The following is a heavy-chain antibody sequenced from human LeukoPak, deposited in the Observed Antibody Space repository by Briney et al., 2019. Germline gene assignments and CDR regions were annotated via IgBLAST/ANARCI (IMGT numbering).Heavy chain of an antibody. V-gene: IGHV3-48*01. J-gene: IGHJ6*03. CDR2: ISSSSGTI. D-gene: IGHD6-6*01. CDR1: GFSFSAYN. Sequence: SGGSLRLSCEGSGFSFSAYNMNWVRQAPGKGLESVSYISSSSGTIFYADSVKGRFTISRDNAKNSLYLQMNSLRPEDTAVYFCARDRHVPGLYYYYMDVWGKGTTVTVSS. CDR3: ARDRHVPGLYYYYMDV.